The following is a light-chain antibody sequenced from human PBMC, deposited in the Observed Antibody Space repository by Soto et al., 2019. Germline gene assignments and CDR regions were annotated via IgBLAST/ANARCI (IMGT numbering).Light chain of an antibody. CDR2: AVS. CDR1: QSISGY. J-gene: IGKJ5*01. Sequence: DIQMNQSPSSLSASVGDRVTITCRASQSISGYLHWYQQKQGTAPKLLIYAVSNLQSGVPSSFSGSGSGTDYTLTNISLQPVDSARYFCHQRYSTPMTFGEGKRLDI. V-gene: IGKV1-39*01. CDR3: HQRYSTPMT.